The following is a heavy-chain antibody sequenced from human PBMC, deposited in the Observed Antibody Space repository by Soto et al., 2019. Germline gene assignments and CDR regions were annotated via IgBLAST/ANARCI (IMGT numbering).Heavy chain of an antibody. CDR2: ISGDGGTT. CDR3: VKDVTQSGLMYNWFDP. CDR1: GFTFSNYA. D-gene: IGHD1-26*01. J-gene: IGHJ5*02. V-gene: IGHV3-64D*06. Sequence: GGSLRLSCSASGFTFSNYAMHWVRQAPGKGLEYVSGISGDGGTTFYADSVKGRLTIFRDNSKNTLYLQMSSLRVEDTALYYCVKDVTQSGLMYNWFDPWGQGTLVTVSS.